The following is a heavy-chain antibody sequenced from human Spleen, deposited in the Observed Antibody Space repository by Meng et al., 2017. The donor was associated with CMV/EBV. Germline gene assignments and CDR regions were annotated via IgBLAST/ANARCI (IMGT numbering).Heavy chain of an antibody. CDR3: ARGFLEGVYGRRCFDP. Sequence: SGGSISTYYWSWLRQSPGKGLEWIGYIYYSGSTKYNPSLESRVAISVDASKNLFSLKLTSVTAADTAVYYCARGFLEGVYGRRCFDPWGQGHLVTVSS. CDR2: IYYSGST. D-gene: IGHD3-10*02. CDR1: GGSISTYY. J-gene: IGHJ5*02. V-gene: IGHV4-59*01.